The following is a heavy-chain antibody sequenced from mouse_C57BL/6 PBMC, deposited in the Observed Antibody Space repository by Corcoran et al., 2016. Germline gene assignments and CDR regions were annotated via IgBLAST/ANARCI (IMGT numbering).Heavy chain of an antibody. Sequence: DVQLQESGPGLVKPSQSLSLTCSVTGYSITSGYYWNWIRQFPGNKLEWMGYISYDGSNNYNQSLKNRISITRDTSKNQFFLKLNSVTTEDTATYYCARVYGSSRGAMDYWGQGTSVTVSS. CDR1: GYSITSGYY. D-gene: IGHD1-1*01. J-gene: IGHJ4*01. CDR3: ARVYGSSRGAMDY. CDR2: ISYDGSN. V-gene: IGHV3-6*01.